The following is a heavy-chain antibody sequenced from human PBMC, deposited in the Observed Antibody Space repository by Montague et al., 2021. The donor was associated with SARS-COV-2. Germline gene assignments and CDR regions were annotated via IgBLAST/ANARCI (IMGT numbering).Heavy chain of an antibody. CDR1: GGSMSDHY. CDR3: ARAVSVRRVVNWFDP. CDR2: IYYSGGI. Sequence: SETLSLTCTVSGGSMSDHYWAWIRQPPGKGLEWLAYIYYSGGINSNASLKSRVSMSVATSKNQFSLKLTSVTAADTAVYYCARAVSVRRVVNWFDPWGQGTLVTVSS. D-gene: IGHD3-10*01. J-gene: IGHJ5*02. V-gene: IGHV4-59*11.